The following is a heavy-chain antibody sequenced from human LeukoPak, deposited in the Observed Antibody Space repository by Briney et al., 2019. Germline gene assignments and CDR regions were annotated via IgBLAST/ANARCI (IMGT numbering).Heavy chain of an antibody. CDR1: GFTFDDYA. CDR2: ISWNSGSI. CDR3: ARNSHYDFWSGYPDY. Sequence: PGGSLRLSCAASGFTFDDYAMHWVRQAPGKGLEWVSGISWNSGSIGYADSVKGRFTISRDNAKNSLYLQMNSLRAEDTAVYYCARNSHYDFWSGYPDYWGQGTLVTVSS. D-gene: IGHD3-3*01. V-gene: IGHV3-9*01. J-gene: IGHJ4*02.